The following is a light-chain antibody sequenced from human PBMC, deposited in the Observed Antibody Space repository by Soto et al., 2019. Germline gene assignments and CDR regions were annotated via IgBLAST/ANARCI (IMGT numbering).Light chain of an antibody. CDR2: GAS. Sequence: EIVLTQSPATLSLSPGERATLSCRASQSVSSYLAWYQQKPGQAPRLLIYGASNRATGIPPRFSGSGSGTDFTLTISSLEPEDFAVYYCQQRSNWPLLTFGGGTKVEI. V-gene: IGKV3-11*01. CDR1: QSVSSY. J-gene: IGKJ4*01. CDR3: QQRSNWPLLT.